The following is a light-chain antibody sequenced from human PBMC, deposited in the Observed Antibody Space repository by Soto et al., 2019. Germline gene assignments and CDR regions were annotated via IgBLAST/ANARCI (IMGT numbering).Light chain of an antibody. CDR3: QSYASSLSRFL. V-gene: IGLV1-40*01. J-gene: IGLJ2*01. Sequence: QSVLAQPASVSGAPGQRVTISCTGSNSNVGTNYGVHWYQQLPGSAPKLLIYGNTHRASGVSDRFSGSKSGTSASLAISGLQAEDEADYYCQSYASSLSRFLFGGGTKLTVL. CDR1: NSNVGTNYG. CDR2: GNT.